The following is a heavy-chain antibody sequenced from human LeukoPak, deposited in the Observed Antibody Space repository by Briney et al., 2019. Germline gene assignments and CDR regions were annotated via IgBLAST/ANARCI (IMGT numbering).Heavy chain of an antibody. CDR3: ARDSTYWYDSGSSGPHYFDY. V-gene: IGHV3-30*01. CDR2: ISSDGSKT. D-gene: IGHD3-10*01. CDR1: GFIFSNYA. J-gene: IGHJ4*02. Sequence: GGSLRPSCAASGFIFSNYAMHWVRQAPGKGLEWVALISSDGSKTYHADSVKGRFSISRDNSKNTLYLQLNSLRAEDTSVYYCARDSTYWYDSGSSGPHYFDYWGQGTLVTVSS.